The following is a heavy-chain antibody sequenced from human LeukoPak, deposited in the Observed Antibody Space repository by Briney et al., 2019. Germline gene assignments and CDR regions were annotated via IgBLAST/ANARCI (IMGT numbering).Heavy chain of an antibody. J-gene: IGHJ4*02. CDR2: ISYDGSNK. CDR3: TRLNPTVTDDS. CDR1: GFTFSSYA. Sequence: QPGRSLRLSCAASGFTFSSYAMHWVRQAPGKGLEWVAVISYDGSNKYYADSEKGRFTISRDNSKNTLYLQMNSLRAEDTAVYYCTRLNPTVTDDSWGQGTLVTVSS. V-gene: IGHV3-30-3*01. D-gene: IGHD4-17*01.